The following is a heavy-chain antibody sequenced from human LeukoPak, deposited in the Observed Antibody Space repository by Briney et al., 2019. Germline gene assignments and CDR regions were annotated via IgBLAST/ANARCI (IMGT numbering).Heavy chain of an antibody. Sequence: SETLSLTCTVSGGSISSSSYYWGWIRQPPGKGLEWIGSIYYSGSTYYNPSLKSRVTISVDTSKNQFSLKLSSVTAADTAVYYCARLVHGATTPQYYFDYWGQGTLVTVSS. V-gene: IGHV4-39*01. D-gene: IGHD1-26*01. CDR2: IYYSGST. CDR1: GGSISSSSYY. J-gene: IGHJ4*02. CDR3: ARLVHGATTPQYYFDY.